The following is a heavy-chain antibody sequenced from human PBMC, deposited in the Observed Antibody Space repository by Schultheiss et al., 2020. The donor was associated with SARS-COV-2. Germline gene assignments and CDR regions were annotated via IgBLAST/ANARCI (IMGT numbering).Heavy chain of an antibody. Sequence: GESLKISCAASGFTFSSYGMHWVRQAPGKGLEWVSYISSSGSTIYYADSVKGRFTISRDNAKNSLYLQMNSLRAEDTAVYYCARDTFESGYRSWFDPWGQGTLVTVSS. J-gene: IGHJ5*02. CDR3: ARDTFESGYRSWFDP. D-gene: IGHD5-18*01. V-gene: IGHV3-48*04. CDR1: GFTFSSYG. CDR2: ISSSGSTI.